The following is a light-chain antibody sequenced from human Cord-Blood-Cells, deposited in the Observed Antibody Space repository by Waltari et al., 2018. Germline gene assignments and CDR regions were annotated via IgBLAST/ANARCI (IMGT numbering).Light chain of an antibody. J-gene: IGLJ1*01. CDR1: SSDVGGYNY. CDR3: SSYTSSSTLFYV. CDR2: EVS. V-gene: IGLV2-14*01. Sequence: QSALTQPASVSGSPGQSITISCTGTSSDVGGYNYVSCDQQHPGKAPKLMIYEVSNRPSGVSNRFSGSKSGNTASLTISGLQAEDEADYYCSSYTSSSTLFYVFGTGTKVTVL.